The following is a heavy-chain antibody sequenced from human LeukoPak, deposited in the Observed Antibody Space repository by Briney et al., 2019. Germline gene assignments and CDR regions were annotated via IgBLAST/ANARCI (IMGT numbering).Heavy chain of an antibody. D-gene: IGHD6-19*01. CDR2: INHSGST. CDR3: AIGGAVAGIDY. Sequence: SETLSLTCTVSGGSISTSNYYWGWIRRPPGKGLEWIGEINHSGSTNYNPSLKSRVTISVDTSKNQFSLKLSSVTAADTAVYYCAIGGAVAGIDYWGQGTLVTVSS. V-gene: IGHV4-39*07. J-gene: IGHJ4*02. CDR1: GGSISTSNYY.